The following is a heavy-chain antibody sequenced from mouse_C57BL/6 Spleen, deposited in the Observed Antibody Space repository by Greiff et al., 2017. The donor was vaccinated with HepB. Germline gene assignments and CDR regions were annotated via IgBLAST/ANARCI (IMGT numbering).Heavy chain of an antibody. J-gene: IGHJ3*01. V-gene: IGHV14-1*01. CDR1: GFNIKDYY. CDR3: TTDYGSLWFAY. Sequence: EVQLQQSGAELVRPGASVKLSCTASGFNIKDYYMHWVKQRPEQGLEWIGRIDPEDGDTEYAPKFQGKATMTADTSSNTAYLQLSSLTSEDTAVYYCTTDYGSLWFAYWGQGTLVTDSA. D-gene: IGHD1-1*01. CDR2: IDPEDGDT.